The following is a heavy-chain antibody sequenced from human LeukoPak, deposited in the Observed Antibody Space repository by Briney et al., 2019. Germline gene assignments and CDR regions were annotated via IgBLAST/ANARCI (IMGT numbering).Heavy chain of an antibody. J-gene: IGHJ4*02. D-gene: IGHD6-13*01. V-gene: IGHV4-39*01. CDR1: GGSISSSSYY. CDR2: IYYSGST. CDR3: ARPYSSRSLEIDY. Sequence: SETLSLTCTVSGGSISSSSYYWGWIRQPPGKGLEWIGSIYYSGSTYYNPSLKSRVTISVDTSKNQFSLKLSSVTAADTAVYYCARPYSSRSLEIDYWDQGTLVTVSS.